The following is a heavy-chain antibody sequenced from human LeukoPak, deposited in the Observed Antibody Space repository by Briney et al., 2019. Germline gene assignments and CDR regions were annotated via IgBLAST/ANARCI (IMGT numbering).Heavy chain of an antibody. J-gene: IGHJ4*02. CDR2: IRSKANSYAT. CDR1: GFTFSSYE. D-gene: IGHD6-19*01. V-gene: IGHV3-73*01. Sequence: GSLRLSCAASGFTFSSYEMNWVRQAPGKGLEWVGRIRSKANSYATAYAASVKGRFTISRDDSKNTAYLQMNSLKTEDTAVCYCLAGTDYWGQGTLVTVSS. CDR3: LAGTDY.